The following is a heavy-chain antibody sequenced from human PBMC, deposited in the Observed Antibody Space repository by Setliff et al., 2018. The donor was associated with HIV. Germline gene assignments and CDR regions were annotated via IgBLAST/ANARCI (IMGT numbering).Heavy chain of an antibody. D-gene: IGHD1-26*01. CDR3: ARDFRIGWAVQDYWYFDL. CDR2: IFYSGST. J-gene: IGHJ2*01. Sequence: PSETLSLTCTVSGDSIGSGGYYWSWIRQHPGKGLEWIGYIFYSGSTYYNPSLKSRVTISVDTSKNQFSLKLSSVTAADTAVYYCARDFRIGWAVQDYWYFDLWGRGTLVTVSS. CDR1: GDSIGSGGYY. V-gene: IGHV4-31*03.